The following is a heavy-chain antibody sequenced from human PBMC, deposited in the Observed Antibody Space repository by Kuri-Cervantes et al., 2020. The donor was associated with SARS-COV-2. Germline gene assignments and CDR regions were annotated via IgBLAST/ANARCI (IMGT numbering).Heavy chain of an antibody. CDR2: IIPIFRKL. V-gene: IGHV1-69*13. CDR1: GGSFSTYA. D-gene: IGHD3-22*01. CDR3: ARGDPKPYDSRFVHAFDI. J-gene: IGHJ3*02. Sequence: SVKVSRKVSGGSFSTYAITWVRQAPGQGLEWMGGIIPIFRKLNYAQKFQGRVTITADEPTTTAYMELSSLKSEDTAVYYCARGDPKPYDSRFVHAFDIWGQGTMVTVSS.